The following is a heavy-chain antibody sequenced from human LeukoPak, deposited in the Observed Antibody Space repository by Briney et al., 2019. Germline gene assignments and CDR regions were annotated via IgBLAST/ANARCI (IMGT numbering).Heavy chain of an antibody. Sequence: SETLSLTCTVSGGSISSYYWSWIRQPPGKGLEWIGYIYYSGSTNYNPSLKSRVTISVDTSKNQFSLKLSSVTAADTAVYYWARGGYSSSWYLAGWGQGTLVTVSS. D-gene: IGHD6-13*01. CDR3: ARGGYSSSWYLAG. J-gene: IGHJ4*02. CDR2: IYYSGST. CDR1: GGSISSYY. V-gene: IGHV4-59*01.